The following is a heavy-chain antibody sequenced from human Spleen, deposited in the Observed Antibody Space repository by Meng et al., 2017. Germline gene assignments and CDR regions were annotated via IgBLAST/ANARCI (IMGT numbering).Heavy chain of an antibody. Sequence: SGPTLVTPTQTLTLTCTFSGFSLSTSGMCVSWIRQPPGKALEWLALIHWDDDKYYSTSLKTRLTIPKDTSKNQVVLTMTNMDPVDTATYYCARMRGYSYGPGAFDIWGQGTMVTVSS. CDR2: IHWDDDK. CDR1: GFSLSTSGMC. CDR3: ARMRGYSYGPGAFDI. D-gene: IGHD5-18*01. J-gene: IGHJ3*02. V-gene: IGHV2-70*01.